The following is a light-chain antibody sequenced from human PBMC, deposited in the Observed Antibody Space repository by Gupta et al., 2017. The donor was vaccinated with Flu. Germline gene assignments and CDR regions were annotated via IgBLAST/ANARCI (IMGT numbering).Light chain of an antibody. V-gene: IGLV1-47*01. CDR1: SSNIGSNY. J-gene: IGLJ3*02. CDR2: RNN. CDR3: SACDDSLSGSWV. Sequence: QSVLTQPPSASGTPGQRVTISCSVSSSNIGSNYVYWYQQLPGTAPKLLIYRNNQRPSWVPDRFSGSKSGTSASLAISGLRSEDEADYYCSACDDSLSGSWVFGGGTKLTVL.